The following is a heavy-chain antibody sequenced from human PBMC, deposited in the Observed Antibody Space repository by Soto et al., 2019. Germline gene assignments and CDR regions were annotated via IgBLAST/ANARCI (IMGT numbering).Heavy chain of an antibody. CDR1: GFTFSSYA. Sequence: LSCAASGFTFSSYAMNWVRQTQEKGLEWVSSISSTSSYTHYSDSVKGRFTISRDNANNSLFLQMNSLRAEDTATYYCARDLALAGNYWGQGVLVTVSS. V-gene: IGHV3-21*01. J-gene: IGHJ4*02. CDR2: ISSTSSYT. D-gene: IGHD6-19*01. CDR3: ARDLALAGNY.